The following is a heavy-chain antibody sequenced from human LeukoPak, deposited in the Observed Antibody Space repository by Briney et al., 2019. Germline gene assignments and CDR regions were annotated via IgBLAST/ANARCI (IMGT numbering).Heavy chain of an antibody. J-gene: IGHJ4*02. CDR1: GFSFNNYA. CDR2: TIGSSGTT. V-gene: IGHV3-23*01. CDR3: AKGAYDYIEIAYFDY. Sequence: PGGSLRLSCVASGFSFNNYAMNWVRQAPGKGLEWVSLTIGSSGTTFYADSVKGRFTISRDKSKSTLYLQMNSLRAEDTAVYYCAKGAYDYIEIAYFDYWGQGSLVTVSS. D-gene: IGHD5-12*01.